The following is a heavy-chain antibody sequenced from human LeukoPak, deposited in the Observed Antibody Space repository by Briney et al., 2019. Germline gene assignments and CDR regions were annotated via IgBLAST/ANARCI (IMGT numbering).Heavy chain of an antibody. Sequence: SETLSLTCTVSGGSISSSSYYWGWIRQPPGKGLEWIGSIYYSGSTYYNPSLKSRVTISVDTSKNQFSLKLSSVTAADTAVYYCARQLSALYDSSGYYFDYWGQGTLVTVSS. CDR1: GGSISSSSYY. J-gene: IGHJ4*02. D-gene: IGHD3-22*01. CDR2: IYYSGST. V-gene: IGHV4-39*01. CDR3: ARQLSALYDSSGYYFDY.